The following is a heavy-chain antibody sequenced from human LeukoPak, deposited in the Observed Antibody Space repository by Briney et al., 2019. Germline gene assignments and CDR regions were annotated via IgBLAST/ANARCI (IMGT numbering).Heavy chain of an antibody. CDR1: GGSISSSSYY. Sequence: PSETLSLTCTVSGGSISSSSYYWGWIRQPPGKGLEWIGSIYYSGSTYYNPSLKSRVTISVDTSKNQFSLKLSSVTAADTAVYYCATTITMIVVVTNRFEYWGQGTLVTVSS. J-gene: IGHJ4*02. CDR2: IYYSGST. CDR3: ATTITMIVVVTNRFEY. V-gene: IGHV4-39*01. D-gene: IGHD3-22*01.